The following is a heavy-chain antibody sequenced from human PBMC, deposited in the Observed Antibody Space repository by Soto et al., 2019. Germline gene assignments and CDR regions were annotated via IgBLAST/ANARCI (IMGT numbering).Heavy chain of an antibody. J-gene: IGHJ6*02. D-gene: IGHD2-15*01. CDR1: GDSVSINSAA. V-gene: IGHV6-1*01. CDR2: TYYRSKWYY. CDR3: ARLHSGASSEMDV. Sequence: PSQTLSLTCDISGDSVSINSAAWNWIRQSPSRGLEWLGRTYYRSKWYYGYAVSVKSRITIKPDTSKSQFSLQLNSVTPEDTAVYYCARLHSGASSEMDVWGQGTTDTVSS.